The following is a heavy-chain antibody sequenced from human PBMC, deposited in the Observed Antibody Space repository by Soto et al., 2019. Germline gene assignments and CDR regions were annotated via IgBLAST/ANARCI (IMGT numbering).Heavy chain of an antibody. CDR1: AGSIISGAYS. CDR2: IYAGGNT. J-gene: IGHJ3*02. CDR3: VRRSRKDAFDI. V-gene: IGHV4-30-2*01. Sequence: TLCLTGALSAGSIISGAYSGSWIRQPPGKGLQWIGHIYAGGNTYYTPSLASRGAIATDKSKHQFSLSLSYVTATATAVHYCVRRSRKDAFDIWGQGTMVTVSS.